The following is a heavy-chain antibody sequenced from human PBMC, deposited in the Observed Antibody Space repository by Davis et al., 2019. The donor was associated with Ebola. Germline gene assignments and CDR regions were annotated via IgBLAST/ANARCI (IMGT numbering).Heavy chain of an antibody. D-gene: IGHD3-10*01. CDR3: ARGLTVQGVTPYYYDGMDV. CDR1: AASSTAYY. CDR2: TNHSGST. Sequence: MPPQTLSPTCPLYAASSTAYYCSCNRHPPGNGLEWIGETNHSGSTTYNPSLKTRVTISVDPSKNQSSLKLSSVTAADTAVYYCARGLTVQGVTPYYYDGMDVWGQGTTVTVSS. V-gene: IGHV4-34*01. J-gene: IGHJ6*02.